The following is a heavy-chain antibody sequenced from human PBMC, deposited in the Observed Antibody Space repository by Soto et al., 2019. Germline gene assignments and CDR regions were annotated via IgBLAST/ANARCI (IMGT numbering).Heavy chain of an antibody. CDR2: IIPIKGRA. Sequence: QVQLVQSGAEVKKPGSSVKVSCEASGGSFTSYTFTWVRQAPGQGLEWMGRIIPIKGRADYALKLQDRVTMTADRSTTTVYMELRGLRPEDTAIYYCAKSLLFVDHAYMDVWGKGTTVTVSS. D-gene: IGHD2-21*01. CDR1: GGSFTSYT. J-gene: IGHJ6*03. CDR3: AKSLLFVDHAYMDV. V-gene: IGHV1-69*02.